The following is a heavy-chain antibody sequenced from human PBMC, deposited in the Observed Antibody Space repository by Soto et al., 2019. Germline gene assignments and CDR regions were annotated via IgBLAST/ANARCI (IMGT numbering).Heavy chain of an antibody. D-gene: IGHD6-19*01. Sequence: EVQILESGGALIQPGGSLRLSCAASGFTSSMTWVRQAPGKGLEWVSASDFSGRLTYYADSVKGRFTIFRDTSVNTLFLQVNSLRTEDTAVYYCANILVGQWLVPDGYWGPGTLVTVSS. J-gene: IGHJ4*02. CDR2: SDFSGRLT. CDR1: GFTSS. CDR3: ANILVGQWLVPDGY. V-gene: IGHV3-23*01.